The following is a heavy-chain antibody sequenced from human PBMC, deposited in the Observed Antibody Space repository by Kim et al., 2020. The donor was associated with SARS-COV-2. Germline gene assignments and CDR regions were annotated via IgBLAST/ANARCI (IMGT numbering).Heavy chain of an antibody. V-gene: IGHV5-10-1*01. D-gene: IGHD3-10*01. CDR3: ARSITMVRGDWFDP. Sequence: SPSFPGHVTISADKSISTAYLQWSSLKASDTAMYYCARSITMVRGDWFDPWGQGTLVTVSS. J-gene: IGHJ5*02.